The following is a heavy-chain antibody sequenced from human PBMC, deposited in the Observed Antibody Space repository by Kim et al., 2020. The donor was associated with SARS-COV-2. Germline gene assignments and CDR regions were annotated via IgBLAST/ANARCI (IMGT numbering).Heavy chain of an antibody. V-gene: IGHV4-59*01. Sequence: SETLSLTCTVSGGSISLYYWSWIRQPPGKGLECIGYIYYSGSTNYNPSLKSRVTISVDTSKNQFSLKLSSVTAAATAVYYCARVALGYCSSTSCHKGFDPWGEGTLVPVS. D-gene: IGHD2-2*01. J-gene: IGHJ5*02. CDR3: ARVALGYCSSTSCHKGFDP. CDR1: GGSISLYY. CDR2: IYYSGST.